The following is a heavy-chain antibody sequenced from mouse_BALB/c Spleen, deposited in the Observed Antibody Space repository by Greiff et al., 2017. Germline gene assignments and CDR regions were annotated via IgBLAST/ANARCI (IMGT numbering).Heavy chain of an antibody. CDR1: GYSITSDYA. CDR3: ARQGGGNYVMDY. CDR2: ISYSGST. D-gene: IGHD1-1*02. V-gene: IGHV3-2*02. Sequence: EVQGVESGPGLVKPSQSLSLTCTVTGYSITSDYAWNWIRQFPGNKLEWMGYISYSGSTSYNPSLKSRISITRDTSKNQFFLQLNSVTTEDTATYYCARQGGGNYVMDYWGQGTSVTVSS. J-gene: IGHJ4*01.